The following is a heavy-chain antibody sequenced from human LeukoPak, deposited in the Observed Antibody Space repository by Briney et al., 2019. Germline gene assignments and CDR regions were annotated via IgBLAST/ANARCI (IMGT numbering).Heavy chain of an antibody. J-gene: IGHJ4*02. Sequence: RGSLRLSCAASGFTFNNYGMHWVRQAPGKGLEWVAVISYDGRNIHYPDSVKGRFTISRDISTDTLWLQMDSLRTEDTAVYYCAKGPLRGTAAAIDYWGQGTLVTVSS. D-gene: IGHD2-2*01. CDR1: GFTFNNYG. CDR2: ISYDGRNI. CDR3: AKGPLRGTAAAIDY. V-gene: IGHV3-30*18.